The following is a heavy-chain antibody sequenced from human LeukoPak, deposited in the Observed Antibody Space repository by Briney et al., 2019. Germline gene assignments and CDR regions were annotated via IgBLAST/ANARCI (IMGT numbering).Heavy chain of an antibody. CDR2: INPNSGGT. J-gene: IGHJ4*02. V-gene: IGHV1-2*02. Sequence: GASVKVSCKASGYTFTGYYMHWVRQAPGQGLEWMGWINPNSGGTNYAQKFQGRVTMTRDTSISTAYMELSRLRSDDTAVYYCAREVAAAGYYYFDYWGQGTLVTVSS. D-gene: IGHD6-13*01. CDR3: AREVAAAGYYYFDY. CDR1: GYTFTGYY.